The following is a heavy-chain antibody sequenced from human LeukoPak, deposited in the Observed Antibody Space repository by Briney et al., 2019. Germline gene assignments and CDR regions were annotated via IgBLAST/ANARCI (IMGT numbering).Heavy chain of an antibody. CDR3: ARAWYCSSTSCRRDAFDI. D-gene: IGHD2-2*01. CDR1: GGSISSYY. Sequence: PSETLSLTCTVSGGSISSYYWSWIRQPPGKGLEWIGYIYYSGSTNYNPSLKSRVTISVDTSKNQFSLKLNSVTAADTAVYYCARAWYCSSTSCRRDAFDIWGQGTMVTVSS. J-gene: IGHJ3*02. CDR2: IYYSGST. V-gene: IGHV4-59*01.